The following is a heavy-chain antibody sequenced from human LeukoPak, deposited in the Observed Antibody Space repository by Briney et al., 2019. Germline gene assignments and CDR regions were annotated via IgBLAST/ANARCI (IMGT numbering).Heavy chain of an antibody. CDR1: GYTFTDYY. D-gene: IGHD2-2*01. V-gene: IGHV1-2*02. J-gene: IGHJ4*02. CDR2: INLNSRGT. CDR3: ARDVGEYCSSTNCYASHY. Sequence: PLASVKVSCKASGYTFTDYYMHWVRQAPGQGLEWMGWINLNSRGTNYAQKFQGRVTMTRDTSISTAYMELSSLRSDDTAVYYCARDVGEYCSSTNCYASHYWGQGTLVTVSS.